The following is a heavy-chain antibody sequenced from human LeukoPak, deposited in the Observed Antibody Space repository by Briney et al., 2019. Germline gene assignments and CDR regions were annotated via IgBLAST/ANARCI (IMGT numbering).Heavy chain of an antibody. CDR2: ISSSSSYI. Sequence: GGSLRLSCAASGFAFSSFSMNWVRQAPGKGPEWVSSISSSSSYIYYADSMKGRFTISRDNAKNSLYLQMNSLRAEDTAVYYCARNNWFGEFENWFDPWGQGTLVTVSS. CDR3: ARNNWFGEFENWFDP. V-gene: IGHV3-21*01. J-gene: IGHJ5*02. CDR1: GFAFSSFS. D-gene: IGHD3-10*01.